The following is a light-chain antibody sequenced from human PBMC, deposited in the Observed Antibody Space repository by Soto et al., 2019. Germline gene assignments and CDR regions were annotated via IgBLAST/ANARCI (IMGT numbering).Light chain of an antibody. Sequence: DVQMTQSPSPLSASVGDRVTIACRASQAISHYLAWYQQKPGKVPELLIYGSTTLQSGVPSRFSGSGSGTDFTHTISSLQPEDVATYYCQKYDSAPFTFGPGTNVDIQ. CDR3: QKYDSAPFT. V-gene: IGKV1-27*01. CDR1: QAISHY. J-gene: IGKJ3*01. CDR2: GST.